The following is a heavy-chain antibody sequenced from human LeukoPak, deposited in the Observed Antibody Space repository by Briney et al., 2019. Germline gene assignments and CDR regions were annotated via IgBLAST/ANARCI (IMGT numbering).Heavy chain of an antibody. V-gene: IGHV4-39*01. J-gene: IGHJ4*02. Sequence: PSETLSLTCTVSGGSISSSSYYWGWIRQPPGKGLEWIGSIYYSGSTYYNPSLKSRVTISVDTSKNQFSLKLSSVTAADTAVYYCARGNRYGSGSYYNGNWGQGTLVTVSS. D-gene: IGHD3-10*01. CDR3: ARGNRYGSGSYYNGN. CDR2: IYYSGST. CDR1: GGSISSSSYY.